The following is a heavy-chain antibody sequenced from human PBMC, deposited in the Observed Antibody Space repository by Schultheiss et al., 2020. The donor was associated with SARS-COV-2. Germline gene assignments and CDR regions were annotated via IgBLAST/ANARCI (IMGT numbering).Heavy chain of an antibody. Sequence: SVNVSCKTSGGTLSRYVINYVRQAPGQGFEWMGGIIPIFTTTYCAQKFQGRVTITADESTNTAYTELSSLRSDDTAVYYCARLMVYATDGMDVWGQGTTVTVSS. CDR1: GGTLSRYV. V-gene: IGHV1-69*13. CDR3: ARLMVYATDGMDV. CDR2: IIPIFTTT. J-gene: IGHJ6*02. D-gene: IGHD2-8*01.